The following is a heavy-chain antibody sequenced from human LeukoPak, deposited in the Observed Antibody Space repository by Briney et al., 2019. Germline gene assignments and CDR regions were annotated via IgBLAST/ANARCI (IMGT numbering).Heavy chain of an antibody. V-gene: IGHV3-74*01. J-gene: IGHJ5*02. Sequence: GGSLRLSCAASGFTFSNYWMHWVRQAPGKGLVWVSRINSDGSSTSYADSVKGRFTISRDNAKNTLYLQMNSLRAEATAVYYCARDEYYYGSGNWFDPWGQGTLVTVSS. D-gene: IGHD3-10*01. CDR2: INSDGSST. CDR1: GFTFSNYW. CDR3: ARDEYYYGSGNWFDP.